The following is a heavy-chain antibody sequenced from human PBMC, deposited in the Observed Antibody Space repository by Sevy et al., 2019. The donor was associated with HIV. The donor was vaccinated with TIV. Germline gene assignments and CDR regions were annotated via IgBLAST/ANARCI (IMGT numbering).Heavy chain of an antibody. D-gene: IGHD3-3*01. V-gene: IGHV3-21*01. CDR2: ISDDSRYI. CDR3: ARDFTIFGVVSGIDY. Sequence: GGSLRLSCAASGFSLTTSDMHWVRQAPGKGLEWLSSISDDSRYIYYSDSVKGRFTISRANAKSSLYLQMNSLRVEDTAIYYCARDFTIFGVVSGIDYWGQGNLVTVSS. J-gene: IGHJ4*02. CDR1: GFSLTTSD.